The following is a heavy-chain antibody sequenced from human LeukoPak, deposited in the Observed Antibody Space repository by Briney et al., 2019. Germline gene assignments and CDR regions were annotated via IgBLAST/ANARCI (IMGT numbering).Heavy chain of an antibody. CDR2: MNPNSGRT. CDR3: TRETSSGYFDF. CDR1: GYTLTSYD. Sequence: ASVKVSCKASGYTLTSYDINWVRQATGQGLEWMGWMNPNSGRTGYAQKFRDRISITRNTSISTAYMELSSLTSEDTGVYYCTRETSSGYFDFWGQGTLVTVSS. J-gene: IGHJ4*02. V-gene: IGHV1-8*01.